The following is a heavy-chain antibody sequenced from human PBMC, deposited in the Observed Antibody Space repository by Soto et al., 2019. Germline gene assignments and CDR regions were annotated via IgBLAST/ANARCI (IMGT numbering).Heavy chain of an antibody. Sequence: QVQLQESGPGLVKPSETLSLTCAVSGGPITTTTWWAWVRLPPGKGLEWIGELHHDGTTSYNPSLESRITMSLDKSNNHFSLKLTSVTAADTAIYYCATQTISYTWGVWGRGTTVTVSS. D-gene: IGHD3-16*01. CDR3: ATQTISYTWGV. J-gene: IGHJ6*02. CDR1: GGPITTTTW. CDR2: LHHDGTT. V-gene: IGHV4-4*02.